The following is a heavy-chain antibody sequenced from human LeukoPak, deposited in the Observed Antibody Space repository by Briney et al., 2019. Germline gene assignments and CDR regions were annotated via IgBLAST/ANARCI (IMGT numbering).Heavy chain of an antibody. CDR3: ARLAEIVVVPAAYGGNWFDP. V-gene: IGHV4-30-2*03. CDR1: GGSISSGGYY. Sequence: PSETLSLTCTVSGGSISSGGYYWSWIRQPPGKGLEWIGYIYHSGSTYYNPSLKSRVTISVDTSKNQFSLKLSSVTAADTAVYYCARLAEIVVVPAAYGGNWFDPWGQGTLVTVSS. CDR2: IYHSGST. D-gene: IGHD2-2*01. J-gene: IGHJ5*02.